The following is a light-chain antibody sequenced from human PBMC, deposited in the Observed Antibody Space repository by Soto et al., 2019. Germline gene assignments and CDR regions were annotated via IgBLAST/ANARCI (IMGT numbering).Light chain of an antibody. V-gene: IGKV1-9*01. CDR3: QQYNYYPLT. Sequence: IQLTQSPSSLSASVGDRVIITCRASQGVSSYLAWYQQKPGKAPKLLIYDASTLQSGVPSRFSGSGSVTDFTLTISSLQPEDFATYYCQQYNYYPLTFGGGTKVEIK. CDR2: DAS. J-gene: IGKJ4*01. CDR1: QGVSSY.